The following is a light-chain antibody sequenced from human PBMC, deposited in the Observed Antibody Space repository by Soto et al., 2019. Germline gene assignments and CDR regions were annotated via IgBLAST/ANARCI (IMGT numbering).Light chain of an antibody. V-gene: IGKV1-13*02. CDR2: DVS. CDR1: QDIRGA. J-gene: IGKJ5*01. Sequence: AIQLTQSPSSLSASVGDRVTITCRASQDIRGALAWYQQKPGKAPKILIYDVSSLQSGVPSRFRGSSSGTDFTLTISGLQPEDFETYYCLQFNSYPIIFGQGTRLDIK. CDR3: LQFNSYPII.